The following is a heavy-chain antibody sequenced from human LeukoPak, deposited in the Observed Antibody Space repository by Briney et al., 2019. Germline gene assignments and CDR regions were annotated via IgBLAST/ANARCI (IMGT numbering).Heavy chain of an antibody. CDR3: ARAAYDSSGYMFDP. D-gene: IGHD3-22*01. J-gene: IGHJ5*02. Sequence: GGSLRLSCAASGFTFSSYDMHWVRQATGKGLEWASAIGTAGDTYYPGSVKGRFTISRENAKNSLYLQMNSLRAGDTAVYYCARAAYDSSGYMFDPWGQGTPVTVSS. CDR2: IGTAGDT. CDR1: GFTFSSYD. V-gene: IGHV3-13*01.